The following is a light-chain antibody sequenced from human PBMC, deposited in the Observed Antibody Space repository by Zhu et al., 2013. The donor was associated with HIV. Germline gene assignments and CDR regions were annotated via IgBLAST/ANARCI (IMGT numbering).Light chain of an antibody. CDR3: CSYRNKTIPYV. Sequence: QSVLTQPASVSGSPDSRSTSPALDPTETLLVIIMCRGINNFQAKSPNLLIYDVSRRSSGVSNRFSGSRSGTTASLIISGLQTEDEADYYCCSYRNKTIPYVFGSGTQVIVL. CDR1: TETLLVII. CDR2: DVS. J-gene: IGLJ1*01. V-gene: IGLV2-14*03.